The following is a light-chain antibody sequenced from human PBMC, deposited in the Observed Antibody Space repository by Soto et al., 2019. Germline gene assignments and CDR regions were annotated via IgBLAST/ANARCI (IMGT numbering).Light chain of an antibody. Sequence: QSVLTQPPSVSAAPGQKVTIFCSGSSSNIGNNYVSWYQQLPGTAPKLLIYDNNDRPSGIPDRFSGSKSGTSATLGITGLLTGDEADYYCATWDDSLSTLLFGGGTKVTVL. CDR1: SSNIGNNY. CDR3: ATWDDSLSTLL. V-gene: IGLV1-51*01. J-gene: IGLJ2*01. CDR2: DNN.